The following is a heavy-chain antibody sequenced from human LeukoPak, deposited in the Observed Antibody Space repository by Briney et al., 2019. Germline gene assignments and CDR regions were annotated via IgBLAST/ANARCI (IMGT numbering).Heavy chain of an antibody. Sequence: GGSLRLSCAASGFTFDDYGMSWVRHAPGKGLEWVSGINWNGGSTVYADSVKGRFTISRDNAKNSPYLQMNSLRAEDTALYYCARVRDYDSSGYYHKKKTYYFDYWGQGTLVTVSS. V-gene: IGHV3-20*04. CDR1: GFTFDDYG. D-gene: IGHD3-22*01. CDR3: ARVRDYDSSGYYHKKKTYYFDY. CDR2: INWNGGST. J-gene: IGHJ4*02.